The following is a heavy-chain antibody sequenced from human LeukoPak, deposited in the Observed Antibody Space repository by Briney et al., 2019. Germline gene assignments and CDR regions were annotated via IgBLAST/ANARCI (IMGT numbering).Heavy chain of an antibody. J-gene: IGHJ6*02. CDR3: ARAGGGSYYYGMDV. CDR2: IYYSGST. V-gene: IGHV4-31*03. CDR1: GGSISSGGYS. D-gene: IGHD4-23*01. Sequence: SETLSLTCTVSGGSISSGGYSWSWIRQHPGKGLEWIGYIYYSGSTYYNPSLKSRVTISVDTSKNQFSLKVSSVTAADTAVYYCARAGGGSYYYGMDVWGQGTTVTVSS.